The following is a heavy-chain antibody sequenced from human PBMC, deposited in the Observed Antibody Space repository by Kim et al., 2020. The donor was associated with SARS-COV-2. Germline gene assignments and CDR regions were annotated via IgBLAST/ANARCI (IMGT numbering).Heavy chain of an antibody. V-gene: IGHV1-2*02. CDR2: INPNSGDT. Sequence: ASVKVSCKASGYSFTDNNIHWVRQAPGQGLEWMGLINPNSGDTYYPQKFQGRVTMTRDTSISTGYMELSRLSSDDTAVYYCARDISGSYDAWGQGTLVTVSS. D-gene: IGHD3-16*01. CDR1: GYSFTDNN. J-gene: IGHJ5*02. CDR3: ARDISGSYDA.